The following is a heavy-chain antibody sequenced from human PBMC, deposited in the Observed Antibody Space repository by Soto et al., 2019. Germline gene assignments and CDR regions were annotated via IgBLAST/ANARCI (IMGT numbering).Heavy chain of an antibody. CDR1: GFNFRGYG. Sequence: QVYLVESGGGVVQPGTSLRLSCATSGFNFRGYGFHWVRQAPGKGLEWVAVIWYDGSKMYYADSVKGRFSTSREDSKNRVDLQMNSLRVEDTAVYYCATSWGIAASGDWGQGTLVTVSS. CDR3: ATSWGIAASGD. J-gene: IGHJ4*02. D-gene: IGHD6-13*01. CDR2: IWYDGSKM. V-gene: IGHV3-30*13.